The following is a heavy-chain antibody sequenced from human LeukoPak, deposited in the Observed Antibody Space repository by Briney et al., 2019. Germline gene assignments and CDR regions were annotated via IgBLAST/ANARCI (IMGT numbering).Heavy chain of an antibody. CDR3: ARGGMIVVAPFDY. CDR2: ISSSSSYM. V-gene: IGHV3-21*01. Sequence: GGSLRLSCAASGFTFSSYSMNWVRQAPGKGLEWVSSISSSSSYMYYADSVKGRFTISRDNAKNSLYLQMNSLRAEDTAVYYCARGGMIVVAPFDYWGQGTLVTVSS. D-gene: IGHD3-22*01. J-gene: IGHJ4*02. CDR1: GFTFSSYS.